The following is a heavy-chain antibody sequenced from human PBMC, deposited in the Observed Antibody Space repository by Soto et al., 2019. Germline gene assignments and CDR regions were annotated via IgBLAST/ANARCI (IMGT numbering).Heavy chain of an antibody. Sequence: GGSLRLSCAASGFTFSSYAMSWVRQAPGKGLEWVSAISGSGGSTYYADSVKGRLTISRDNSKNTLYLQMNSLRAEDTAVYYCAKYRLAGYSSSNMRTNWFDPWGQGTLVTVSS. D-gene: IGHD6-13*01. CDR2: ISGSGGST. CDR3: AKYRLAGYSSSNMRTNWFDP. CDR1: GFTFSSYA. V-gene: IGHV3-23*01. J-gene: IGHJ5*02.